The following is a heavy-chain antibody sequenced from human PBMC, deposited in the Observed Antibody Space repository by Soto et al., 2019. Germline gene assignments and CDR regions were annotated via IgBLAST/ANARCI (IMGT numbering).Heavy chain of an antibody. J-gene: IGHJ4*02. CDR1: GFPFCIND. Sequence: GGSLRLACAASGFPFCINDMHWVRQAPGRGLEWVAVISNDGNNKYYADSVKGRFTLSRDNSKNMVYLQMDSLRVEDTAVYYCAKDHQTYNWDYLFDSWGPGTLVTVSS. CDR2: ISNDGNNK. CDR3: AKDHQTYNWDYLFDS. V-gene: IGHV3-30*18. D-gene: IGHD1-7*01.